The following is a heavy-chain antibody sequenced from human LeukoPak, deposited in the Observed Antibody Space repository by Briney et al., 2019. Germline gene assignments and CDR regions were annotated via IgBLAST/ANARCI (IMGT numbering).Heavy chain of an antibody. CDR3: GRRGRDWNYNRNYYYYMDV. J-gene: IGHJ6*03. CDR1: GYSFTSYW. CDR2: IYPGDSDP. V-gene: IGHV5-51*01. Sequence: GESLKISCKGSGYSFTSYWIGWVRQMPGKGLEWMGNIYPGDSDPRYSPSFQGQVTISADKSISTAYLQWSSLKPSAPPMYYCGRRGRDWNYNRNYYYYMDVWGKGTTVTVSS. D-gene: IGHD1-7*01.